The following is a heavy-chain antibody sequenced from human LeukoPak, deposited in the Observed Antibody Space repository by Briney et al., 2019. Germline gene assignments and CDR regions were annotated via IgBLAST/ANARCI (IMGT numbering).Heavy chain of an antibody. D-gene: IGHD2-2*01. J-gene: IGHJ1*01. CDR1: GGSVSSGNYY. Sequence: SQTLSLTCTVSGGSVSSGNYYWTWIRQPAGKGLEWIGRIYTSGSTNYNPSLKSRVTISIDASKNQFSLKLSSVTAADTAVYYCARPHCSSTSCYWRAEYFQHWGQGTLVTVSS. CDR3: ARPHCSSTSCYWRAEYFQH. V-gene: IGHV4-61*02. CDR2: IYTSGST.